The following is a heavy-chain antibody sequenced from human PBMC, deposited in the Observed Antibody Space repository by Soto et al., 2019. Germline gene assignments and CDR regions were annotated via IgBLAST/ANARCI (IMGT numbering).Heavy chain of an antibody. V-gene: IGHV6-1*01. D-gene: IGHD6-13*01. Sequence: SPTLSLTCAISGDSVSTNSAAWTWIRQSPSRGLEWLGRTYYRSKWYNDYAVSVRGRITINPDTSKNQFYLQLNSVTPEDTAVYYCARYTTTWYLDYWGQGTQVTVSS. J-gene: IGHJ4*02. CDR3: ARYTTTWYLDY. CDR1: GDSVSTNSAA. CDR2: TYYRSKWYN.